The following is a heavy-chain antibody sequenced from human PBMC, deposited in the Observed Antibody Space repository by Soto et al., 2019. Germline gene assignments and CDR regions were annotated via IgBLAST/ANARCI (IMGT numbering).Heavy chain of an antibody. Sequence: QVQLVQSGAEVKKPGSSVKVSCTASGGTFSSYAISWVRQAPGQGLEWMGGIIPIFGTANYAQKFQGRVTITADESTSTAYMELSSLRSEDTAVYYCAREGYDDYVWGSYRYQPKTFDYWGQGTLVTVSS. CDR2: IIPIFGTA. D-gene: IGHD3-16*02. CDR1: GGTFSSYA. CDR3: AREGYDDYVWGSYRYQPKTFDY. V-gene: IGHV1-69*01. J-gene: IGHJ4*02.